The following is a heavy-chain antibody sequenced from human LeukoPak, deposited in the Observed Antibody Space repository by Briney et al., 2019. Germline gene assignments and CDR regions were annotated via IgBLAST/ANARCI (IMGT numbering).Heavy chain of an antibody. D-gene: IGHD2-21*02. CDR3: ARGITYCGGDCYQGNAFDI. V-gene: IGHV4-34*01. J-gene: IGHJ3*02. CDR2: INHSGST. CDR1: GGSFSGYY. Sequence: SETLSLTCAVYGGSFSGYYWSWIRQPPGKGLEWIGEINHSGSTNYNPSLKSRVTISVDTSKNQFSLKLSSVTAADTAVYYCARGITYCGGDCYQGNAFDIWGQGTMVTVSS.